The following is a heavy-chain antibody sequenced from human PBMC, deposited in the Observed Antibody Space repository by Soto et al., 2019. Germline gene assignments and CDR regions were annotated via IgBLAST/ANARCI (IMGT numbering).Heavy chain of an antibody. CDR1: GGSISSSSYY. V-gene: IGHV4-39*01. CDR2: IYYSGST. J-gene: IGHJ4*02. Sequence: PSETLSLTCTVSGGSISSSSYYWGWIRQPPGKGLEWIGSIYYSGSTYYNPSLKSRVTISVDTSKNQFSLKLSSVTAADTAVYYCARLVDYGDLYYFDYWGQGTLVTVSS. CDR3: ARLVDYGDLYYFDY. D-gene: IGHD4-17*01.